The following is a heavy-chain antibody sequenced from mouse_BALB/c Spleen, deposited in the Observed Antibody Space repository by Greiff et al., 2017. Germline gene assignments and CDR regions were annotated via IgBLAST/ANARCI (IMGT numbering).Heavy chain of an antibody. J-gene: IGHJ1*01. Sequence: EVKLVESGGGLVKPGGSLKLSCAASGFTFSSYTMSWVRQTPEKRLEWVATISSGGGNTYYPDSVKGRFTISKDNAKNNLYLQMSSLRSEDTALYYGAKGAGSRSWYFDVWGAGTTVTVSS. D-gene: IGHD1-1*01. CDR2: ISSGGGNT. CDR1: GFTFSSYT. V-gene: IGHV5-9*03. CDR3: AKGAGSRSWYFDV.